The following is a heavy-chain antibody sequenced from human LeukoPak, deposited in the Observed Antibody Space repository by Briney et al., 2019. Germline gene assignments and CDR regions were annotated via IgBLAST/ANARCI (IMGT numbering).Heavy chain of an antibody. V-gene: IGHV4-34*01. D-gene: IGHD3-10*02. CDR1: GGSLSDSY. CDR2: INHSGDT. J-gene: IGHJ4*02. Sequence: PSETLSLTCTVYGGSLSDSYWSWIRQPPGKGLEWIGDINHSGDTKYNPSLKSPVAISVDTSKNQVSLKLTSVTAADTAVYYCARLPRGLFGEFLNFDLWGQGSPVTVSS. CDR3: ARLPRGLFGEFLNFDL.